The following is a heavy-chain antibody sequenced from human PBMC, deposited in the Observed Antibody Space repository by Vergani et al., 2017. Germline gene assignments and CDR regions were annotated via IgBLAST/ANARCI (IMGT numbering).Heavy chain of an antibody. Sequence: VQLVQSGAEVKKPGATVKISCKVSGYTFTDYYMHWVQQAPGKGLEWMGIINPSGGSTSYAQKFQGRVTMTRDTSTSTVYMELSSLRSEDTAVYYCARAAVAGTMDYWGQGTLVTVSS. D-gene: IGHD6-19*01. CDR1: GYTFTDYY. CDR3: ARAAVAGTMDY. V-gene: IGHV1-46*01. CDR2: INPSGGST. J-gene: IGHJ4*02.